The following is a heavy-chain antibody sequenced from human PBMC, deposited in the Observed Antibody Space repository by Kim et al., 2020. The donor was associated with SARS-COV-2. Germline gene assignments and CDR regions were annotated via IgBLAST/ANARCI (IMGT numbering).Heavy chain of an antibody. D-gene: IGHD5-12*01. V-gene: IGHV3-66*02. CDR2: IYSGGST. CDR3: ARDLSSGGEQLRYWYFDL. CDR1: GFTVSSNY. Sequence: GGSLRLSCAASGFTVSSNYMSWVRQAPGKGLEWVSVIYSGGSTYYADSVKGRFTISRDNSKNTLYLQMNSLRAEDTAVYYCARDLSSGGEQLRYWYFDLWGRGTLVTVSS. J-gene: IGHJ2*01.